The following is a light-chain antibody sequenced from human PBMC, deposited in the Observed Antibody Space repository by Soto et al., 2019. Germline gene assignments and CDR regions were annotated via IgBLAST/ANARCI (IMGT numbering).Light chain of an antibody. J-gene: IGKJ4*01. CDR1: RGINNY. CDR3: QKYNSAPLT. V-gene: IGKV1-27*01. CDR2: AAS. Sequence: DIQMTQSPSLSASVGDRVTITCRASRGINNYLAWYQQKPGKVPKLLIYAASTLQSGVPSRFSGSGSGTDFTLTISSLQPEDVGTFYCQKYNSAPLTFGGGTKVEI.